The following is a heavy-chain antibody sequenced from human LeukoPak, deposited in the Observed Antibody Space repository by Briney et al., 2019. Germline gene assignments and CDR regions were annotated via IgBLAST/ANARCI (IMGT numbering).Heavy chain of an antibody. Sequence: SETLSLTCTVPGGSITTYYWSWVRQSPGRGLEWIGYIDNRGSTNYNPSLKSRVTISVDTSKNQFSLKLSSVTAADTAVYYCARHGGGYSYDYWGQGTLVTVSS. CDR3: ARHGGGYSYDY. D-gene: IGHD1-26*01. V-gene: IGHV4-59*08. J-gene: IGHJ4*02. CDR2: IDNRGST. CDR1: GGSITTYY.